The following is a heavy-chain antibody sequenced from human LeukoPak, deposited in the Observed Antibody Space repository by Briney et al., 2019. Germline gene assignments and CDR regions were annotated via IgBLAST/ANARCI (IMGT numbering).Heavy chain of an antibody. D-gene: IGHD2-21*01. CDR2: FDPEAGKT. Sequence: ASVKVSCKVSGYSLTALSMHWVRQAPGKGLEWMGGFDPEAGKTMYAEKLDGRLTVIDDTSTDTAYMQLSSLRLEDTAVYYCATDMVGYCGGVTCYSEAYWGQGTLVTVSS. CDR1: GYSLTALS. V-gene: IGHV1-24*01. J-gene: IGHJ4*02. CDR3: ATDMVGYCGGVTCYSEAY.